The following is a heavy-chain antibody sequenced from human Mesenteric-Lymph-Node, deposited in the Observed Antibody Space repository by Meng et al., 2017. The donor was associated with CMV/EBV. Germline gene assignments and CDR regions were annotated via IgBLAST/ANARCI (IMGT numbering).Heavy chain of an antibody. V-gene: IGHV1-2*06. CDR3: ARLDILTGYYVD. Sequence: CKTSGYSFSQYFMNWFRRAPGQGFEWLGRINPHSGDTNYAQKFQGRVTMTRDTSTSTAYMELSRLRSDDTAVYYCARLDILTGYYVDWGQGTLVTVSS. CDR1: GYSFSQYF. CDR2: INPHSGDT. D-gene: IGHD3-9*01. J-gene: IGHJ4*02.